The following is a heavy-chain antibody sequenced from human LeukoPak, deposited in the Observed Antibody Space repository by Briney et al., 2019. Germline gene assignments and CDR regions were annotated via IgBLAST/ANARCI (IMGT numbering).Heavy chain of an antibody. V-gene: IGHV3-23*01. CDR2: ISGSGGST. J-gene: IGHJ4*02. Sequence: PGGSLRLSCAASGFSFSSSAMSWVRQAPGKGLEWVSSISGSGGSTYYADSVRGRFTISSDSSENTLFLQMNSLRAEDTAIYYCAKNADCAGGNCYRFDSWGQGTLVTAST. CDR3: AKNADCAGGNCYRFDS. CDR1: GFSFSSSA. D-gene: IGHD2-21*01.